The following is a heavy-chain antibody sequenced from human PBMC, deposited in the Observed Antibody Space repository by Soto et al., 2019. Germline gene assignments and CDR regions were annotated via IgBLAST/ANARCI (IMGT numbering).Heavy chain of an antibody. CDR2: IYWDDDK. V-gene: IGHV2-5*02. Sequence: QITLNESGPTVVKPAETLTLTCTFSGFSLTTSGVGVGWIRQSPGKAPEWLALIYWDDDKRYCASLKSRLTITKDTSKNQVVLTMASVDPADTATYYCAHRILRTVFGLVTTTAIYFDFWGQGTPVVVSS. CDR3: AHRILRTVFGLVTTTAIYFDF. J-gene: IGHJ4*02. CDR1: GFSLTTSGVG. D-gene: IGHD3-3*01.